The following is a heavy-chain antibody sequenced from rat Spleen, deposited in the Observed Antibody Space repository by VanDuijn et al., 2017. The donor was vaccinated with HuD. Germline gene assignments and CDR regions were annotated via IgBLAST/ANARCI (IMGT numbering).Heavy chain of an antibody. J-gene: IGHJ2*01. D-gene: IGHD1-9*01. CDR1: GFTFSDFY. Sequence: EVQLVESGGGLVQPGRSLKLSCAASGFTFSDFYMAWVRQAPEKGLEWVASISPSGGSVYYRDSVKGRFTISRDSAKSTLSLQMDSLRSEDTATYYCARRHYGYTDYFDYWGQGVMVTVSS. CDR2: ISPSGGSV. V-gene: IGHV5-25*01. CDR3: ARRHYGYTDYFDY.